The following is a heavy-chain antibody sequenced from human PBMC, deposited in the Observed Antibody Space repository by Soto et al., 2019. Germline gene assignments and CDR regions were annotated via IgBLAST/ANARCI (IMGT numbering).Heavy chain of an antibody. CDR2: TYYRSKWYN. CDR3: ARDKRGATITDYYYGMDV. CDR1: GDSVSSNSAA. V-gene: IGHV6-1*01. J-gene: IGHJ6*02. Sequence: PSQTLSLTCAISGDSVSSNSAAWNWIRQSPSRGLEWLGRTYYRSKWYNDYAVSVKGRITINPDTSKNQFSLQLNSVTPEDTAVYYCARDKRGATITDYYYGMDVWGQGTTVTVSS. D-gene: IGHD5-12*01.